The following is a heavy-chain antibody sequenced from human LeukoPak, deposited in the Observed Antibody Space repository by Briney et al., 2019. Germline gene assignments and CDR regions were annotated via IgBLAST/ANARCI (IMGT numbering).Heavy chain of an antibody. V-gene: IGHV4-59*01. CDR2: IYYSGST. Sequence: SETLSLTCNVSGGSITTYYWSWIRQPPGKGLEWIGYIYYSGSTNYNPSLKRRVTISVDTSKNQFSLKLSSVTAADTAVYYCARVNPYCGGDCYPTPDNNWFDPWGQGTLVTVSS. J-gene: IGHJ5*02. CDR1: GGSITTYY. CDR3: ARVNPYCGGDCYPTPDNNWFDP. D-gene: IGHD2-21*02.